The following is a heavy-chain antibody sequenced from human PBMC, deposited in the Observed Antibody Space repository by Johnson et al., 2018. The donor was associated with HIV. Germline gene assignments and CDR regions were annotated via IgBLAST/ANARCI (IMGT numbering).Heavy chain of an antibody. CDR1: GFTFSSYW. J-gene: IGHJ3*02. Sequence: VQLVESGGGLVQPGGSLRLSCAASGFTFSSYWMSWVRQAPGKGLEWVANIKQDGSNKYYADSVKGRVTISRDSSKNTLHLQMNNLRDEDTAVYYCARRINYDSSGVYLGDAFDIWGQGTMVTVSS. D-gene: IGHD3-22*01. CDR3: ARRINYDSSGVYLGDAFDI. CDR2: IKQDGSNK. V-gene: IGHV3-7*01.